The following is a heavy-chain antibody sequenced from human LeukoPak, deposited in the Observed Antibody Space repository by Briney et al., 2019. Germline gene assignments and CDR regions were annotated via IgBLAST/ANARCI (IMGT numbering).Heavy chain of an antibody. V-gene: IGHV3-30*03. CDR2: ISYDGSNK. D-gene: IGHD3-10*01. J-gene: IGHJ4*02. CDR1: GFTFSSYG. CDR3: ARERSSGSYSFPSIDY. Sequence: GGSLRLSCAASGFTFSSYGMHWVRQAPGKGLEWVAVISYDGSNKYYADSVKGRFTISRDNSKNTLYLHMNSLRAEDTAVYYCARERSSGSYSFPSIDYWGQGTLVTVSS.